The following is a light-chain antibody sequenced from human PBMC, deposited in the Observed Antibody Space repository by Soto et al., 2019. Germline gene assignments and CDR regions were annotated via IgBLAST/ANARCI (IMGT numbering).Light chain of an antibody. Sequence: DIVLTQSPDSLAVSLGERATINCKSSQSVLYSSNNKNYLAWYQQKPGQPPKLLIYWASTRESGVPDRFSGSRSGTGFTLTISSLQAEDVAVYYCQQYFSTPLTFGGGTKVEIK. CDR3: QQYFSTPLT. CDR2: WAS. CDR1: QSVLYSSNNKNY. J-gene: IGKJ4*01. V-gene: IGKV4-1*01.